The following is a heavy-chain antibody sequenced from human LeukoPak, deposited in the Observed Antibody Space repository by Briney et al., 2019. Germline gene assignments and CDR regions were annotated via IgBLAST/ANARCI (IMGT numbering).Heavy chain of an antibody. CDR3: AREPTRSLTWDTAMAHFDY. CDR2: ISSSSSTI. V-gene: IGHV3-48*01. J-gene: IGHJ4*02. CDR1: GFTFSTYS. Sequence: PGGSLRLSCAASGFTFSTYSMNWVRQAPGKGLEWVSYISSSSSTIYYADSVKGRFTSSRDNAKNSLYLQMNSLRAEDTAVYYSAREPTRSLTWDTAMAHFDYWGQGTLVTVSS. D-gene: IGHD5-18*01.